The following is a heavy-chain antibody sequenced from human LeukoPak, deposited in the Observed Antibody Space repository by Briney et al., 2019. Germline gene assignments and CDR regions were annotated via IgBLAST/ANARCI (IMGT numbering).Heavy chain of an antibody. CDR1: GGTFSSYA. V-gene: IGHV1-69*13. Sequence: SVNVSCKASGGTFSSYAISWVRQAPGQGLEWMRGIIPISGTANYAQKFQGRVTITADESTSTAYMELSSLRSEDTAVYYCASNVHSSGYYPFEFGYWGQGTLVTVSS. CDR3: ASNVHSSGYYPFEFGY. J-gene: IGHJ4*02. D-gene: IGHD3-22*01. CDR2: IIPISGTA.